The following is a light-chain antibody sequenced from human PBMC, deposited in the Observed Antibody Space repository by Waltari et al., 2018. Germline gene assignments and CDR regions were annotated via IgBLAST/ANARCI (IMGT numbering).Light chain of an antibody. CDR3: CSYSGDLSFGVV. V-gene: IGLV2-23*02. CDR1: SHDVGNYDL. Sequence: QSALTQPASVSGSPGQSITISCTGTSHDVGNYDLVSWYQQHPGKAPKLIIYEVTTRPSGFSSRFSGSKSSNTASLTISGLHTEDEGDYYCCSYSGDLSFGVVFGGGTKLTVL. J-gene: IGLJ2*01. CDR2: EVT.